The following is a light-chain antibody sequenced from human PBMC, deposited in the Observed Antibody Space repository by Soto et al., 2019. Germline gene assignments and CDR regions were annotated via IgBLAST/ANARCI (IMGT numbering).Light chain of an antibody. CDR3: QQYNDWPPLT. J-gene: IGKJ4*01. CDR1: QSVNIN. V-gene: IGKV3-15*01. Sequence: EIVMTQSPATLSVSPGERATLSCRASQSVNINLAWYQQKPGQAPSLLIYGTSTRATGVPARFSGSGSGTEFTLTISNLQSEDFAVYYCQQYNDWPPLTFGGGTNVDIK. CDR2: GTS.